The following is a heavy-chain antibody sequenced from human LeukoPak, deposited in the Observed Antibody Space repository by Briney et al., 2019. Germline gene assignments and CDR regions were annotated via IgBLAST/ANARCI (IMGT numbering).Heavy chain of an antibody. D-gene: IGHD2-15*01. CDR2: IYDSGST. J-gene: IGHJ3*02. V-gene: IGHV4-30-4*01. CDR3: ARDCSGGSCYGAFDI. CDR1: GASIRSGDYY. Sequence: TLSLTCTVSGASIRSGDYYWSWIRQPPGKGLEWFGYIYDSGSTYYNPSLKSRITISVDTSENRFSLKLSTVTATDTAVYYCARDCSGGSCYGAFDIWGQGTMVTVSS.